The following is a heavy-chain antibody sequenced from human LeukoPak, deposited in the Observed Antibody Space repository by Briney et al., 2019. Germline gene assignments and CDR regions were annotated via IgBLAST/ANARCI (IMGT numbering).Heavy chain of an antibody. D-gene: IGHD3-22*01. CDR2: TYTSGST. V-gene: IGHV4-61*02. J-gene: IGHJ6*03. Sequence: PSETLFLTCTVSGGSITSGNYYWSWIRQPAGRGLEWIGRTYTSGSTDYNPSLKSRVTISVDTSKNQFSLKLSSVTAADTATYYCAREGFYDSSGYFYYYYMDVWGKGTTVTVSS. CDR1: GGSITSGNYY. CDR3: AREGFYDSSGYFYYYYMDV.